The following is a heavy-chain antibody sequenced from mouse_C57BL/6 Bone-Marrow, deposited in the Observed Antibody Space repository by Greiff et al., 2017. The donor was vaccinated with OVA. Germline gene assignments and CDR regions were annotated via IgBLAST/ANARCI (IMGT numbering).Heavy chain of an antibody. CDR1: GYTFTSYW. J-gene: IGHJ1*03. CDR3: ARTGSSYWYFDV. CDR2: IHPNSGST. Sequence: QVQLQQPGAELVKPGASVKLSCKASGYTFTSYWMHWVKQRPGQGLEWIGKIHPNSGSTNYNEKFKSKATLTVDKSSSTAYMQLSSLTSEDSAVYYCARTGSSYWYFDVWGTGTTVTVSS. V-gene: IGHV1-64*01. D-gene: IGHD1-1*01.